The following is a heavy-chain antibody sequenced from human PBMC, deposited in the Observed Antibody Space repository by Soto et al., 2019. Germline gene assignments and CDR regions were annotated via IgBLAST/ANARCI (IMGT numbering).Heavy chain of an antibody. Sequence: QVQLQESGPGLVKPSQTLSLTCTVSGGSISSGGYYWSWIRQHPGKGLEWIGYIYYSGSTYYNPSLKRRVTKSVDTSKNQCTRKLSSVTAADTAVYYCARGEMVYGMDVWGQGTTVTVSS. J-gene: IGHJ6*02. D-gene: IGHD3-10*01. CDR3: ARGEMVYGMDV. V-gene: IGHV4-31*03. CDR1: GGSISSGGYY. CDR2: IYYSGST.